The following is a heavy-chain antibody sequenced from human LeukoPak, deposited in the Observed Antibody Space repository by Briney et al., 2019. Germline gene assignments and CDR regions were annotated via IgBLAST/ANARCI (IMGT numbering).Heavy chain of an antibody. CDR2: INSDGSTT. J-gene: IGHJ6*02. V-gene: IGHV3-74*01. Sequence: PGGSLRLSCAASGFTLSRYWMHWVRRAPGKGLVWASRINSDGSTTTYADSVEGRFTISRDNAKNTLYLQMNSLRAADTAVYFCARPMSIATAGDYYYGLDVWGQGTTVTVSS. D-gene: IGHD6-13*01. CDR3: ARPMSIATAGDYYYGLDV. CDR1: GFTLSRYW.